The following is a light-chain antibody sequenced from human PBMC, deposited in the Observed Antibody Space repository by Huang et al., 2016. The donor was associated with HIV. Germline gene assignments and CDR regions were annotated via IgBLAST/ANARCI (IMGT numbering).Light chain of an antibody. CDR2: ATS. V-gene: IGKV1-39*01. J-gene: IGKJ2*01. Sequence: DIQMTQSPSSLSASVGDRVTVTCRAIQRIDAYLNWYQYKPGRAPKLLIFATSDLQGGVPSRFSGSRSGTTFTLTISSLQPQDFATYFCQQSYYFPRTFGQGTKVEMK. CDR3: QQSYYFPRT. CDR1: QRIDAY.